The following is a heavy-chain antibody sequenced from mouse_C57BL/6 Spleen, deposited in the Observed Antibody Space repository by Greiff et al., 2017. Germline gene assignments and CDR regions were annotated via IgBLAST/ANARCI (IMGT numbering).Heavy chain of an antibody. CDR3: ARAVTGTSDWYFDV. J-gene: IGHJ1*03. D-gene: IGHD4-1*01. Sequence: QVQLQQSGAELARPGASVKLSCKASGYTFTSYCIRWVKQRTGQGLEWIGGFSPRRGNTNYNEKFKGKATLTVDKASSTGYMELRSLTFEDAAVEFCARAVTGTSDWYFDVWGTGTTVTVSS. V-gene: IGHV1-81*01. CDR2: FSPRRGNT. CDR1: GYTFTSYC.